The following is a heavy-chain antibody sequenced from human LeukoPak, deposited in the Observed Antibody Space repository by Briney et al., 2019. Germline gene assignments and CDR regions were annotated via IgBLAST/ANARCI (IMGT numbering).Heavy chain of an antibody. V-gene: IGHV3-49*04. CDR2: IENKASGGTT. D-gene: IGHD3-10*01. CDR1: GFTFSDHN. Sequence: GGSLRLSCTGSGFTFSDHNMAWVRQAPGKGLEWVGHIENKASGGTTGYAASVKDRFIISRDDSKSIAYLQMNSLRTEDTAMYYCSRDGEWGQGILVTVSS. J-gene: IGHJ4*02. CDR3: SRDGE.